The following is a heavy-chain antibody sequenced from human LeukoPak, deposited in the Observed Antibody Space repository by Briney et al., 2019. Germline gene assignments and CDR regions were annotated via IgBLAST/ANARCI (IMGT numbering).Heavy chain of an antibody. CDR3: ARGTLTTMTNVLFDY. CDR2: VNHNGIT. CDR1: GPGSFIGYY. Sequence: SETLSLTCAVSGPGSFIGYYWSWIRQPPGRGLEWIGEVNHNGITNYNPSLKSRLTISLDTSKNQFSLNLTSVTAADSAVYYCARGTLTTMTNVLFDYWDQGSLVTVSS. D-gene: IGHD4-17*01. J-gene: IGHJ4*02. V-gene: IGHV4-34*01.